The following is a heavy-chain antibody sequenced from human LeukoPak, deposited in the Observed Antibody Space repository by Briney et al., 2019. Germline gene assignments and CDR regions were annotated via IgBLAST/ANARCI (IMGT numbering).Heavy chain of an antibody. CDR3: AKDIGQWLGKYYFDY. CDR1: GFTFDDYA. V-gene: IGHV3-9*01. Sequence: GRSLRLSCGASGFTFDDYAMHWVRQAPGKGLEWVSGISWNSGSIGYADSVKGRFTISRDNAKNSLYLQMNSLRAEDTALYYCAKDIGQWLGKYYFDYWGQGTLVTVSS. CDR2: ISWNSGSI. D-gene: IGHD6-19*01. J-gene: IGHJ4*02.